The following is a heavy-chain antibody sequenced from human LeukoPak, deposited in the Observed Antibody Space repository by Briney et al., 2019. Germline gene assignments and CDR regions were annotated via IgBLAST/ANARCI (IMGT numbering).Heavy chain of an antibody. J-gene: IGHJ6*02. CDR1: GFSFSSYW. CDR2: IKLDGSEK. V-gene: IGHV3-7*03. D-gene: IGHD5-24*01. CDR3: ARDRWLHSNNGGYYYYGMDV. Sequence: GGSLRLSCAASGFSFSSYWMSWVRQAPGKGLEWVANIKLDGSEKSYVDSAKGRFTISRDNAKNSLYLRMNSLRAEDTAVYYCARDRWLHSNNGGYYYYGMDVWGQGTTVTVSS.